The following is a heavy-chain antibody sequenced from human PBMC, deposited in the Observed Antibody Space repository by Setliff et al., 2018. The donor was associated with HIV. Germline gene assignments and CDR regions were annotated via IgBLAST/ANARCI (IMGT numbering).Heavy chain of an antibody. V-gene: IGHV3-48*03. D-gene: IGHD1-20*01. CDR1: GFTFINYA. CDR3: ARDLWGTYNGYLHY. CDR2: ITGAGSGI. Sequence: PGGSLRLSCEASGFTFINYAFHWVRQAPGKGPEWLSYITGAGSGIDYADSVKGRFTISRDNAKNSLFLQMNNLTVDDTGVYFCARDLWGTYNGYLHYWGRGTLVTVSS. J-gene: IGHJ4*02.